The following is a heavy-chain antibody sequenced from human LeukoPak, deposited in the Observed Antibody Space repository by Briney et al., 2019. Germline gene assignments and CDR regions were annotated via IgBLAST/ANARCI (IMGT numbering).Heavy chain of an antibody. J-gene: IGHJ4*02. D-gene: IGHD6-13*01. Sequence: SETLSLTCAVYGGSFSGYYWSWIRQPPGKGLVWIGEINHSGSTNYNPSLKSRVTISVDTSKNQFSLKLSSVTAADTAVYYCARWGSSSWYPFRHFDYWGQGTLVTVSS. CDR1: GGSFSGYY. CDR2: INHSGST. V-gene: IGHV4-34*01. CDR3: ARWGSSSWYPFRHFDY.